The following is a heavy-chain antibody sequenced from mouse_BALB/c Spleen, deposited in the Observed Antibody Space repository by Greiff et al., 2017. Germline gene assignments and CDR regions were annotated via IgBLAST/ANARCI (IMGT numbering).Heavy chain of an antibody. D-gene: IGHD2-3*01. CDR3: ARDGYLN. V-gene: IGHV5-12-2*01. Sequence: EVKLVESGGGLVQPGGSLKLSCAASGFTFSSYTMSWVRQTPEKRLEWVAYISNGGGSTYYPDTVKGRFTISRDNAKNTLYLQMSSLKSEDTAMYYCARDGYLNWGQGTLVTVSA. CDR2: ISNGGGST. J-gene: IGHJ3*01. CDR1: GFTFSSYT.